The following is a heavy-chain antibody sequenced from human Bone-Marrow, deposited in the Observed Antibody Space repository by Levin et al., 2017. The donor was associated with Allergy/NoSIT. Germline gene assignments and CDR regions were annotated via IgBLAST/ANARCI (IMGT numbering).Heavy chain of an antibody. V-gene: IGHV3-30*04. J-gene: IGHJ6*02. Sequence: SCAASGFSVSLYDIHWVRQAPGKGLEWVSLMSYDETKEHYADSVKGRFTISRDNSNNTLYLQMNTLRPEDTATYYCARRRQVARKWNFYGLDVWGPGTTVTVSS. CDR2: MSYDETKE. D-gene: IGHD1-26*01. CDR1: GFSVSLYD. CDR3: ARRRQVARKWNFYGLDV.